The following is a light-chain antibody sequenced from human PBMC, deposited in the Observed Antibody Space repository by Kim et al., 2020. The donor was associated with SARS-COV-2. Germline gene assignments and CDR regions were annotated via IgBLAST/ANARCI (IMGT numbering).Light chain of an antibody. Sequence: GSVGDRVTITCRASQIISTYVNWYQQKPVKAPKVLIHGATTLQSGVPSRFSGSGSGTDFTLTISSLQPEDFAAYFCQQSYSTPFTFGPGTKVDIK. CDR1: QIISTY. CDR2: GAT. J-gene: IGKJ3*01. V-gene: IGKV1-39*01. CDR3: QQSYSTPFT.